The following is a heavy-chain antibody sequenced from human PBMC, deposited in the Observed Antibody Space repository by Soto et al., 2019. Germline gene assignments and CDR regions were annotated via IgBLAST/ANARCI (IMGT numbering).Heavy chain of an antibody. CDR3: AILTSVIIGY. D-gene: IGHD2-21*01. J-gene: IGHJ4*02. CDR2: ISYDGSNK. CDR1: GFTFSSYG. Sequence: QVQLVESGGGVVQPGRSLRLSCAASGFTFSSYGMHWVRQAPGKWLDWVAVISYDGSNKYYADSVKGRFTISRDNSKNTLYLQMNSLRSEDTVVYYCAILTSVIIGYWGQGTLVTVSS. V-gene: IGHV3-30*03.